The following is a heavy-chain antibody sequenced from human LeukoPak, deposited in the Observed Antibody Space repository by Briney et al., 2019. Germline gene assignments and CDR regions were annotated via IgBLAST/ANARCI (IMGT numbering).Heavy chain of an antibody. V-gene: IGHV3-48*03. CDR1: GFTFSSYE. D-gene: IGHD2-2*01. CDR3: ATDVPAVTIFGY. Sequence: PPGGSLRLSCAASGFTFSSYEMNWLRQAPGKGLEWVSYISSSGSTIYYADSVKGRFTISRDNAKNTLYLQMNSLRAEDTAVYYCATDVPAVTIFGYWGQGTLVTVSS. CDR2: ISSSGSTI. J-gene: IGHJ4*02.